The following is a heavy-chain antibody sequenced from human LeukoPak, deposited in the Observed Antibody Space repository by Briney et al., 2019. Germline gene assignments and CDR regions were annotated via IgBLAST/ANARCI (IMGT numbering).Heavy chain of an antibody. D-gene: IGHD5-18*01. CDR3: ARADPRYSYCSNDH. CDR1: GYTFTGYY. V-gene: IGHV1-2*02. J-gene: IGHJ4*02. Sequence: GASGTVSCKASGYTFTGYYMHWVRQAPGQGLEWMGWTNPSSGGTNDAQKFQGRVTMTRDTSISTAHMELSRLRSDDTAVYYCARADPRYSYCSNDHWGQGTLVT. CDR2: TNPSSGGT.